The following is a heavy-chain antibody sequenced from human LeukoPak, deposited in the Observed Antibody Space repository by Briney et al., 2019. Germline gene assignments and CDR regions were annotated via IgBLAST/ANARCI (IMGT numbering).Heavy chain of an antibody. J-gene: IGHJ3*02. V-gene: IGHV3-48*03. CDR1: GFTFSSYD. CDR2: ISSSGSTI. Sequence: GGSLRLSCEASGFTFSSYDMNWVRQAPGKGVEWVSYISSSGSTIYYADAVMARFTISRDNAKNPLYLQMNSLGAEDTAVYYCARDVGLRLIAFDIWGQVTMVTSSS. D-gene: IGHD4-17*01. CDR3: ARDVGLRLIAFDI.